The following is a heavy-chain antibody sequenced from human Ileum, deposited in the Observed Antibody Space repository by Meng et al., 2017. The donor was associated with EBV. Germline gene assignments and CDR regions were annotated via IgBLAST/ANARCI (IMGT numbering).Heavy chain of an antibody. J-gene: IGHJ4*02. V-gene: IGHV4-39*07. CDR2: IYYSGRT. CDR3: ARELMYCSGGSCYPFDY. Sequence: PPPECSGPGQVSPSGTLSTTCTVSGGSISSSSYYWCWIRQPPGKGLELIGSIYYSGRTYYNPSLKSRVTISVDTSKNQFSLKLSSVTAADTAVYYCARELMYCSGGSCYPFDYWGQGTLVTVSS. D-gene: IGHD2-15*01. CDR1: GGSISSSSYY.